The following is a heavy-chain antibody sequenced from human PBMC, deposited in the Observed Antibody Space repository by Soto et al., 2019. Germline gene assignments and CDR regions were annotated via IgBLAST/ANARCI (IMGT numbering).Heavy chain of an antibody. CDR3: ARHKRIAAAGNYYYYGMDV. J-gene: IGHJ6*02. CDR2: IDPSDSYT. D-gene: IGHD6-13*01. Sequence: ESRKISCKGSGYSFTSYWISWVLQMPGKGLEWMGRIDPSDSYTNYSPSFQGHVTISADKSISTAYLQWSSLKASDTAMYYCARHKRIAAAGNYYYYGMDVWGQGTTVTVSS. CDR1: GYSFTSYW. V-gene: IGHV5-10-1*01.